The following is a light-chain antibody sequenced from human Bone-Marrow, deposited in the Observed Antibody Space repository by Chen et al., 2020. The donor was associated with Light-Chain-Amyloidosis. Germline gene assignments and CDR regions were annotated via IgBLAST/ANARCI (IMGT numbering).Light chain of an antibody. Sequence: QSALTQPASVSGSPGQSVTISCTGSNSDVGAHKYVSWYQQSPGKAPKLIIYDVRDRPSVLSYRFSGSKSGYTASLTIYGLQAEDEADYYCGSYTTTNTLVFGGGTKLTV. CDR2: DVR. CDR1: NSDVGAHKY. CDR3: GSYTTTNTLV. J-gene: IGLJ3*02. V-gene: IGLV2-14*03.